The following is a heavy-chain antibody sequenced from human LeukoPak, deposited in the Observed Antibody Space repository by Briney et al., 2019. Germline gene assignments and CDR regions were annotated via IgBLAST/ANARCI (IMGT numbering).Heavy chain of an antibody. CDR3: AREGFYSGYDR. D-gene: IGHD5-12*01. CDR1: GFIFSDYS. CDR2: IKTSGASQ. Sequence: GGSLRLSCAASGFIFSDYSMNWVRQAPGKGLEWISYIKTSGASQSYADSVKGRFTISRDNVKNSLYLQMNSLRDDDTAVYYCAREGFYSGYDRWGQGTLVTVSS. V-gene: IGHV3-48*02. J-gene: IGHJ4*02.